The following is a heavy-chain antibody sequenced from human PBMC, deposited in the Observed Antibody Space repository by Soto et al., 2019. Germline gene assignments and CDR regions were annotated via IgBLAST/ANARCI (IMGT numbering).Heavy chain of an antibody. CDR1: GYTFTSYY. D-gene: IGHD1-26*01. Sequence: ASVKVSCKSSGYTFTSYYMHWVRQAPGQGLEWMGMINPSDGNTSYAKKFQGRVTITRDTSASTGYMELSSLRSEDTAVYFCGRSVVGATGEILYNAMDVWGQGTAVTVSS. J-gene: IGHJ6*02. CDR3: GRSVVGATGEILYNAMDV. CDR2: INPSDGNT. V-gene: IGHV1-46*01.